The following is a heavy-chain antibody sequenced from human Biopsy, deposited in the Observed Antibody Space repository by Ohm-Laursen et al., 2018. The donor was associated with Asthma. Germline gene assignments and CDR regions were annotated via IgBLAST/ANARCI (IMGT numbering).Heavy chain of an antibody. D-gene: IGHD3-3*01. CDR3: ARTFPFWSPYHAEHYQL. Sequence: SLRLSCAASGFTFGDYCMSWVRQVPGQGLEWVANIKHDGSEKNHVDSLKGRFTISRDNAKNLLLLQMNSLRAEDTAVYYCARTFPFWSPYHAEHYQLWGQGALVTVSS. J-gene: IGHJ1*01. CDR2: IKHDGSEK. CDR1: GFTFGDYC. V-gene: IGHV3-7*01.